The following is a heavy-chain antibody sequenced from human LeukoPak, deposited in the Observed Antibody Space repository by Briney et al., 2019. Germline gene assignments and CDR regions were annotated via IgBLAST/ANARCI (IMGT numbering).Heavy chain of an antibody. CDR1: GFTFSSNY. J-gene: IGHJ4*02. Sequence: GGSLRLSCAASGFTFSSNYMSWVRQAPGKGLEWVSVIYSGGSTYYADSVTGRFTISRDNSKKTLYLQMNSLRAEDTAVYYCASESHLYGSGSTFEYWGQGTRVTVSS. CDR2: IYSGGST. CDR3: ASESHLYGSGSTFEY. V-gene: IGHV3-53*01. D-gene: IGHD3-10*01.